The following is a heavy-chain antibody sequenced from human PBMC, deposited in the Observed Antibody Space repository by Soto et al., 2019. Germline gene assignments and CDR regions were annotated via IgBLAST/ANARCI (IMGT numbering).Heavy chain of an antibody. CDR3: ARVGTYYDSSGYCWFDP. D-gene: IGHD3-22*01. Sequence: SETLSLTCAVSGGSISSSNWWGWVRQPPGKGLEWIGEIYHSGSTNYNPSLKSRVTISVDKSKNQFSLKLSSVTAADTAVYYCARVGTYYDSSGYCWFDPWGQGTLVTVSS. J-gene: IGHJ5*02. CDR1: GGSISSSNW. V-gene: IGHV4-4*02. CDR2: IYHSGST.